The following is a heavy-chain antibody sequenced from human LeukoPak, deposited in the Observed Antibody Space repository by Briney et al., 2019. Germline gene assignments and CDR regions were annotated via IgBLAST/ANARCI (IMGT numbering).Heavy chain of an antibody. J-gene: IGHJ4*02. D-gene: IGHD3-10*01. V-gene: IGHV4-4*07. Sequence: PSETLSLTCTVSGGSISSYYLSWIRQPAGKGLEWIGRIYTSGSTKYNPSLKSRVTMSVVTSNNQFSLELSSVTAADTAVYYCARGPLDYYGSGSYLSFDYWGRGTVVSVSS. CDR2: IYTSGST. CDR3: ARGPLDYYGSGSYLSFDY. CDR1: GGSISSYY.